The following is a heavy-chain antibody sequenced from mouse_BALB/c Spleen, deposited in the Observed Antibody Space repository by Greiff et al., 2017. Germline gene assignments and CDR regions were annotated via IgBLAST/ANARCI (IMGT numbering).Heavy chain of an antibody. D-gene: IGHD2-4*01. CDR1: GFTFSSFG. V-gene: IGHV5-17*02. CDR2: ISSGSSTI. CDR3: ASQIYYDYDGYYYAMDY. Sequence: EVKLQESGGGLVQPGGSRKLSCAASGFTFSSFGMHWVRQAPEKGLEWVAYISSGSSTIYYADTVKGRFTISRDNPKNTLFLQMTSLRSEDTAMYYCASQIYYDYDGYYYAMDYWGQGTSVTVSS. J-gene: IGHJ4*01.